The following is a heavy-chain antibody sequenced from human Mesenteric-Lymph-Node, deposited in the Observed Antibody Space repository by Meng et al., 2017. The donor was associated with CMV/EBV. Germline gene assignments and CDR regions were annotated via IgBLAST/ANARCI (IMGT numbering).Heavy chain of an antibody. Sequence: SETLSLTCTVSGGSISSSSYYWGWIRQPPGKGLEWIGSIYYSGSTYYNPSLKSRVTISVDTSKNQFSLKLSSVTAADTAVYYCARGSLLRFLEWLSPHNWFDPWGQGTLVTVSS. CDR3: ARGSLLRFLEWLSPHNWFDP. D-gene: IGHD3-3*01. CDR1: GGSISSSSYY. J-gene: IGHJ5*02. CDR2: IYYSGST. V-gene: IGHV4-39*07.